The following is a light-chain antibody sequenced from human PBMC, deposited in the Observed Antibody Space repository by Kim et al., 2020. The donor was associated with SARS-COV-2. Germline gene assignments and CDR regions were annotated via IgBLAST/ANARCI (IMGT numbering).Light chain of an antibody. CDR1: GSDFGNYDH. CDR3: CSSYASGTGWV. J-gene: IGLJ3*02. CDR2: DVT. Sequence: QSALTQPASVSGSPGQSIPISCTGTGSDFGNYDHLSWYQHRPGQAPKLLIYDVTQRPSGVSSRFSGSKSGNTASLTISGLQAKDEADYYCCSSYASGTGWVFGGGTQLTVL. V-gene: IGLV2-14*03.